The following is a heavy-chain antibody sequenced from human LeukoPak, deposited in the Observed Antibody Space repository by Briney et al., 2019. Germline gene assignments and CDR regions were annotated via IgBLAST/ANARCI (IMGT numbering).Heavy chain of an antibody. J-gene: IGHJ4*02. V-gene: IGHV4-4*07. D-gene: IGHD5-18*01. CDR1: GGSISSYY. Sequence: PSETLSLTCTVSGGSISSYYWSWIRQPAGKGLEWIGRIYTSGSTNYNPSLKSRVTMSVDTSKNQFSLKLSSVTAADTAVYYCARERRGYSYGSCDYWGQGTLVTVSS. CDR2: IYTSGST. CDR3: ARERRGYSYGSCDY.